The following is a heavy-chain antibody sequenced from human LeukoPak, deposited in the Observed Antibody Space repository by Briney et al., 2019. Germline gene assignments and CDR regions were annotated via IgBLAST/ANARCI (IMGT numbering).Heavy chain of an antibody. D-gene: IGHD6-13*01. CDR1: GGTFSSYA. CDR3: ARSIAAAGIFDY. CDR2: IIPILGIA. Sequence: SVKLSCKASGGTFSSYAISWVRQAPGQGLEWMGRIIPILGIANYAQKFQGRVTITADKSTSTAYMELSSLRSEDTAVYYCARSIAAAGIFDYWGQGTLVTVSS. V-gene: IGHV1-69*04. J-gene: IGHJ4*02.